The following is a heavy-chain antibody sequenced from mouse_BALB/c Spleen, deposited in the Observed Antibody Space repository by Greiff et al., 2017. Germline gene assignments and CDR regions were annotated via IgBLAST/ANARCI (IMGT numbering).Heavy chain of an antibody. V-gene: IGHV1-5*01. CDR1: GYSFTSYW. Sequence: VQLKQSGTVLARPGASVKMSCKASGYSFTSYWMHWVKQRPGQGLEWIGAIYPGNSDTSYNQKFKGKAKLTAVTSASTAYMELSSLTNEDSAVYYCTRTGYVDYAMDYWGQGTSVTVSS. CDR2: IYPGNSDT. CDR3: TRTGYVDYAMDY. J-gene: IGHJ4*01.